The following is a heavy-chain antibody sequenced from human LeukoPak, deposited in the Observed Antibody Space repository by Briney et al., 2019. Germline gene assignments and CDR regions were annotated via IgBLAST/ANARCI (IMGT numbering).Heavy chain of an antibody. J-gene: IGHJ4*02. CDR1: GGSFSGYY. CDR3: ARDAYYYDSSGYYTYISFDY. Sequence: SETLSLTCAVYGGSFSGYYWSWIRQPPGKGLEGIGEIDHSGSTNYNPSLKSPVTISVDTSKNQFSLKLRSVPAADTAVYYCARDAYYYDSSGYYTYISFDYWGQGTLVTVSS. D-gene: IGHD3-22*01. CDR2: IDHSGST. V-gene: IGHV4-34*01.